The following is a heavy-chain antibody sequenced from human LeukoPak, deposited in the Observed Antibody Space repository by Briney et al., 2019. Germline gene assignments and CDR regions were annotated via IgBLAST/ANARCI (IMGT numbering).Heavy chain of an antibody. CDR3: AKRYYDFWSGYFFDY. J-gene: IGHJ4*02. CDR2: ISGSGGST. D-gene: IGHD3-3*01. Sequence: PGASLTLSCAASGFTFSSYAMSWVRQAPGKGLEWVSAISGSGGSTYYADSVKGRFTISRDNSKNTLYLQMNSLRAEDTAVYYCAKRYYDFWSGYFFDYWAREPWSPSPQ. V-gene: IGHV3-23*01. CDR1: GFTFSSYA.